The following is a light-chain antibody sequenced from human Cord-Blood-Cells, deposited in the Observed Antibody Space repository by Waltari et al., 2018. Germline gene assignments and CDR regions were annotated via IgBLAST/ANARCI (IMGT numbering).Light chain of an antibody. Sequence: DIQMTQSPSSLSASVGDRVTITCRASQSISSYLNWYQQDAGKAPKLLIYAASSLQSGFPSRFSGSGSETDFTLTISSLQPEDFAAYYCRQSYSTQWSFGRGTVVEMK. V-gene: IGKV1-39*01. J-gene: IGKJ1*01. CDR3: RQSYSTQWS. CDR2: AAS. CDR1: QSISSY.